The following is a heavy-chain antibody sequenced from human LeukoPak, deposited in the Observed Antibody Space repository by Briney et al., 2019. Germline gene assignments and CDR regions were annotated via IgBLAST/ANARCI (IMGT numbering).Heavy chain of an antibody. J-gene: IGHJ4*02. Sequence: PGGSLRLSCAASGFTSDDYAMHWVRQAPGKGLEWVSGTSWNGDVTFYADSVKGRFTISRDNSKNTLFLQMNSLRAEDTAVYYCAKLSLSGRSQSADYWGQGTLVTVSS. CDR2: TSWNGDVT. CDR1: GFTSDDYA. D-gene: IGHD3-10*01. V-gene: IGHV3-23*01. CDR3: AKLSLSGRSQSADY.